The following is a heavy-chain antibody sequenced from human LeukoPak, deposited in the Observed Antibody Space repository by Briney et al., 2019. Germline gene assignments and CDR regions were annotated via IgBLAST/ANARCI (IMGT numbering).Heavy chain of an antibody. CDR1: GFTFSSYG. V-gene: IGHV3-30*02. D-gene: IGHD2-15*01. CDR2: IRYDGSNK. CDR3: ARGLRGGGTCSIDY. Sequence: GGSLRLSCAASGFTFSSYGMHWVRQAPGKGLEWVAFIRYDGSNKYYADSVKGRFTISRDNSKNTLYLQMNSLRAEDTAVYYCARGLRGGGTCSIDYWGQGNLVTVSS. J-gene: IGHJ4*02.